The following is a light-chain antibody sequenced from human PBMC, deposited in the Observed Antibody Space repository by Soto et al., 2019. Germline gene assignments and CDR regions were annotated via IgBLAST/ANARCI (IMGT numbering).Light chain of an antibody. CDR1: SSNIGAGYD. Sequence: VLTQPPSVSGAPGQRVTISCTGSSSNIGAGYDVHWYQQLPGTAPKLLIYGNSHRPSGVPDRFSGSKSGTSASLAITGLQAEDEADYYCQSYDSSLSGFVVFGGGTKLTVL. J-gene: IGLJ2*01. CDR2: GNS. CDR3: QSYDSSLSGFVV. V-gene: IGLV1-40*01.